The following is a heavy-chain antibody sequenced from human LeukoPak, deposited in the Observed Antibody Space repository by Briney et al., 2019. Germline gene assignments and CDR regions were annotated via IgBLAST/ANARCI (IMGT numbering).Heavy chain of an antibody. CDR2: ISYDGSNK. CDR3: AREDSTAPYYYYGMDV. Sequence: GGSLRLSCAASGFTFSSYAMHWVRQAPGKGLEWVAVISYDGSNKYYADSVKGRFTISRDNSKNTLYLQMNSLRAEDTAVYYCAREDSTAPYYYYGMDVWGQGTTVTVSS. CDR1: GFTFSSYA. J-gene: IGHJ6*02. D-gene: IGHD2-2*01. V-gene: IGHV3-30-3*01.